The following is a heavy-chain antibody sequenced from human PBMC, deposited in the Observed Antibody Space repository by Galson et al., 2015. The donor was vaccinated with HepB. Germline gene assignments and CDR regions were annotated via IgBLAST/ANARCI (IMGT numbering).Heavy chain of an antibody. Sequence: SLRLSCAASGFTFSSHSMNWVRQAPGKGPEWVSSISSSSSYIYYADSVKGRFTISRDNAKNSLYLQMNSLGTEDTAVYYCARELEGWFDPWGQGTLVTVSS. J-gene: IGHJ5*02. CDR3: ARELEGWFDP. CDR1: GFTFSSHS. CDR2: ISSSSSYI. V-gene: IGHV3-21*01. D-gene: IGHD6-6*01.